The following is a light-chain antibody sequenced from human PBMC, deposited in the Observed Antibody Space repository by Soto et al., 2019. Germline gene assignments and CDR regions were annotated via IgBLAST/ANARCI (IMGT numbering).Light chain of an antibody. CDR3: QQYTNWPLT. CDR1: QSVSSN. V-gene: IGKV3-15*01. Sequence: EILMTQSPATLSVSPGERATLSCRASQSVSSNLAWYQQKPGQAPWLLIYGTSTRATGVPARFSGSGSGTEFTLTISSLQTEDFAAYYCQQYTNWPLTFGQGTKLEIK. CDR2: GTS. J-gene: IGKJ2*01.